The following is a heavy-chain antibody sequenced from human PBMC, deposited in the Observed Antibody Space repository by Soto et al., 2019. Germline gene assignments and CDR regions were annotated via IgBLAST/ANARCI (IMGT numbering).Heavy chain of an antibody. J-gene: IGHJ5*02. CDR1: GFTFNSYA. CDR3: AKASSSWILAP. Sequence: QVQLVESGGGVVQPGRSLRLSCAASGFTFNSYAMHWVPQAPGKGLEWVAVISDDGNNKHYADSVKGRFAISRDNSKNTLYLQMNSLRVEDTAVYNFAKASSSWILAPWGQGALVTVSS. D-gene: IGHD6-13*01. CDR2: ISDDGNNK. V-gene: IGHV3-30*09.